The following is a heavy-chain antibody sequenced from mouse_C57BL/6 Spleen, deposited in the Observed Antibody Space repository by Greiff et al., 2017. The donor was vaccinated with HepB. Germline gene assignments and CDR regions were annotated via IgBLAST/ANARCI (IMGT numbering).Heavy chain of an antibody. Sequence: QVQLQQSGAELVRPGASVTLSSKASGYTFTDYEMHWVKQTPVHGLEWIGAIDPETGGTAYNQKFKGKAILTADKSSSTAYMELRSLTSEDSAVYYCTREDYYGSSYYFDYWGQGTTLTVSS. D-gene: IGHD1-1*01. CDR1: GYTFTDYE. J-gene: IGHJ2*01. CDR3: TREDYYGSSYYFDY. CDR2: IDPETGGT. V-gene: IGHV1-15*01.